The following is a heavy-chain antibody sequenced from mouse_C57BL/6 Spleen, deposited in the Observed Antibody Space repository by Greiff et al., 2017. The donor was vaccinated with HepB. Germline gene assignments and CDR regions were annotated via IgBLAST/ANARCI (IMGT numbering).Heavy chain of an antibody. V-gene: IGHV1-52*01. D-gene: IGHD2-3*01. Sequence: QVQLQQPGAELVRPGSSVKLSCKASGYTFTSYWMHWVKQRPIQGLEWIGNIDPSDSETHYNQKFKDKATLTVDKSSSTAYMQLSSLTSEDSAVYYCARGDGYPPYWYFDVWAQGPRSPSPQ. CDR3: ARGDGYPPYWYFDV. CDR1: GYTFTSYW. J-gene: IGHJ1*03. CDR2: IDPSDSET.